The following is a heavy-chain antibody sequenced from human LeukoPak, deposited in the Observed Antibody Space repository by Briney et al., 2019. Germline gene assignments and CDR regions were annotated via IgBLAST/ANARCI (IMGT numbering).Heavy chain of an antibody. CDR2: ISHSGST. Sequence: SETLSLTCAVYGGSFSGYYWSWIRQPPGKGLEWIGEISHSGSTNYNPSLKSRVTISVDTSKNQFSLKLSSVTAADTAVYYCARGLLWFGGIYYFDYWGQGTLVTVSS. CDR3: ARGLLWFGGIYYFDY. D-gene: IGHD3-10*01. J-gene: IGHJ4*02. V-gene: IGHV4-34*01. CDR1: GGSFSGYY.